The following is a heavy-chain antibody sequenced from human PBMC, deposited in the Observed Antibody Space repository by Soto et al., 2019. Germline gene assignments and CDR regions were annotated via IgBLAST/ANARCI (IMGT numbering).Heavy chain of an antibody. CDR3: ARGTISLRYFDY. D-gene: IGHD3-3*02. Sequence: PSETLSLTCAVYGGSFSCYYWSWIRQPPGRGLEWIVEINHSGSTNYNPSLKSRVTISVDTSKNQFSLELSSVTAADTAVYYCARGTISLRYFDYWGQGTLVPVSS. J-gene: IGHJ4*02. CDR2: INHSGST. CDR1: GGSFSCYY. V-gene: IGHV4-34*01.